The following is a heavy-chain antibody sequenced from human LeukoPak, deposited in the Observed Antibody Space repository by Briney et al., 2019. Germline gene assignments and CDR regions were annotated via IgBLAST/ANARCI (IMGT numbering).Heavy chain of an antibody. CDR1: GLPFSSYR. Sequence: GGSRRLSGAASGLPFSSYRMNWVRKAPGKGREWVSSISSSSSYIYYADSVKGRFTISRDNAKNSLYLQMNSLRAEDTAVYYCARSGSYDYFDYWGQGTLVTVSS. CDR3: ARSGSYDYFDY. D-gene: IGHD1-26*01. V-gene: IGHV3-21*01. J-gene: IGHJ4*02. CDR2: ISSSSSYI.